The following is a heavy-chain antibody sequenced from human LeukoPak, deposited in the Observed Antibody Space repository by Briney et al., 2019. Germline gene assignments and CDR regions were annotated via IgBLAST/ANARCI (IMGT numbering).Heavy chain of an antibody. Sequence: ASVKVSCKASGGTFSSYAISWVRQAPGQGLEWMGGIIPIFGTANYAQKFQGRVTITTDESTSTAYMELSSLRSEDTAVYYCASEITSGSYYGSGYWGQGTLVTVSS. J-gene: IGHJ4*02. CDR3: ASEITSGSYYGSGY. D-gene: IGHD1-26*01. CDR2: IIPIFGTA. V-gene: IGHV1-69*05. CDR1: GGTFSSYA.